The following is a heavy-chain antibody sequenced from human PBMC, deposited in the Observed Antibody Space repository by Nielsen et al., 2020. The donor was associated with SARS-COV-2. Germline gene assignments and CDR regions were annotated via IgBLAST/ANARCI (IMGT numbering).Heavy chain of an antibody. D-gene: IGHD2-8*02. CDR1: GFTFSDYY. CDR2: ISSSSSYT. Sequence: GESLKISCAASGFTFSDYYMSWIRQAPGKGLEWVSYISSSSSYTNYADSVKGRFTISRDNAKNSLHLQMNSLRAEDTAVYYCARDRVLENPYWYFDLWGRGTLVTVSS. J-gene: IGHJ2*01. V-gene: IGHV3-11*05. CDR3: ARDRVLENPYWYFDL.